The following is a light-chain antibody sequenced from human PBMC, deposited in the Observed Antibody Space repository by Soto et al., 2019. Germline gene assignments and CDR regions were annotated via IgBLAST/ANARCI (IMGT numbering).Light chain of an antibody. CDR2: DAS. Sequence: DIQLTQSPSTRSASIGDRVVITCRASQTIDRWLAWYQQRPGLAPRLLIYDASTLESGVPSRFSGSGSETEFTLTISSLKPDDFATYHCQQYEGNPTFGQGTTVEVK. V-gene: IGKV1-5*01. CDR1: QTIDRW. J-gene: IGKJ1*01. CDR3: QQYEGNPT.